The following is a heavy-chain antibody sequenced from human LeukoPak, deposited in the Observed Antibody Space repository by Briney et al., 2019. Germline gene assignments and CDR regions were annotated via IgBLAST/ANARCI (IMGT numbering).Heavy chain of an antibody. CDR2: INHSGST. J-gene: IGHJ4*02. V-gene: IGHV4-34*01. CDR3: ARGRGGIAAAAPWY. CDR1: GGSFSGYY. Sequence: PSETLSLTCAVYGGSFSGYYWSWIRQPPGKGLEWIGEINHSGSTNYNPSLKSRVTISVDTSKNQFSLTLSSVTAADTAVYYCARGRGGIAAAAPWYWGQGTLVTVSS. D-gene: IGHD6-13*01.